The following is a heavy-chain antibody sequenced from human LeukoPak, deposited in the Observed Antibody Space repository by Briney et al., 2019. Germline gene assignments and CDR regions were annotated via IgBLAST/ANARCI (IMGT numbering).Heavy chain of an antibody. Sequence: GGSLRLSYAASGFTFSSYDIYWVRQAPGKGLEWVAVISYDGSKKYYADSVKGRFTISRDNSKNTLYLQMNSLRAEDTAVYYCAKEGSGPFCSSTSCYVDQWGQGTLVTVSS. CDR3: AKEGSGPFCSSTSCYVDQ. J-gene: IGHJ4*02. CDR2: ISYDGSKK. D-gene: IGHD2-2*01. V-gene: IGHV3-30*18. CDR1: GFTFSSYD.